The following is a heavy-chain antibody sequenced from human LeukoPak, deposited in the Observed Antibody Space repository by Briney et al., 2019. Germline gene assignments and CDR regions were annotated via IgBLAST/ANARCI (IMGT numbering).Heavy chain of an antibody. CDR2: IEQDGSEK. J-gene: IGHJ4*02. Sequence: PGGSLRLSCAASGFSFSVNWMSWVRQAPGKGPEWVARIEQDGSEKYYVDSVSGRFTISRDNAKNSLYLQMNSLRAEDTAVYYCAKEGYWGQGTLVTVSS. CDR3: AKEGY. CDR1: GFSFSVNW. V-gene: IGHV3-7*01.